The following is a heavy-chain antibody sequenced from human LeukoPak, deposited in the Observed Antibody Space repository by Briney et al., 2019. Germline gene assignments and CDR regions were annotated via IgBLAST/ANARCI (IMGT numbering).Heavy chain of an antibody. J-gene: IGHJ4*02. V-gene: IGHV4-34*01. Sequence: PGGSLRLSCAASGFTFSSYGMHWIRQPPGKGLEWIGEINHSGSTNYNPSLKSRVTISVDTSKNQFSLKLSSVTAADTAVYYYARGLRRGYSGYASAYYFDYWGQGTLVTVSS. CDR3: ARGLRRGYSGYASAYYFDY. D-gene: IGHD5-12*01. CDR1: GFTFSSYG. CDR2: INHSGST.